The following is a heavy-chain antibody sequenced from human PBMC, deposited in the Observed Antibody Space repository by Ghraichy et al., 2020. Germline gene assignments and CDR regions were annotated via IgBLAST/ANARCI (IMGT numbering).Heavy chain of an antibody. D-gene: IGHD2-15*01. CDR1: GFTFTSYA. Sequence: GGSRRLSCAASGFTFTSYAMSWVRQAPGKGLEWVSTISGDGGTTYYADSVKGRFTFSRDNSKNTLYLQMNSLRAEDTAVYFCAKSLGGYCRGGSCHKFDYWGQGTLVTVSS. V-gene: IGHV3-23*01. CDR2: ISGDGGTT. J-gene: IGHJ4*02. CDR3: AKSLGGYCRGGSCHKFDY.